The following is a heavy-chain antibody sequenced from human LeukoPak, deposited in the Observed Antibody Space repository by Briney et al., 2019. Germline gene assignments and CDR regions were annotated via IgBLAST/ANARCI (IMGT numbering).Heavy chain of an antibody. V-gene: IGHV3-30*02. D-gene: IGHD7-27*01. CDR3: AKEFLGVGTPLIDY. CDR1: GFTFSSYA. Sequence: GGSLRLSCAASGFTFSSYAMHWVRQAPGKGLEWVAFIRYDGSNKYYADSVKGRFTISRDNSKNTLYLQMNSLRAEDTAVYYCAKEFLGVGTPLIDYWGQGTLVTVSS. J-gene: IGHJ4*02. CDR2: IRYDGSNK.